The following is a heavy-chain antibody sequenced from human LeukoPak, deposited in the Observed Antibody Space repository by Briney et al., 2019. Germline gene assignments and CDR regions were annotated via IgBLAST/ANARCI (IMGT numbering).Heavy chain of an antibody. D-gene: IGHD5-24*01. V-gene: IGHV3-48*03. Sequence: GGSLRLSCAASGFTFSSYEMNWVRQAPGKGLEWVSYISSSGSTIYYADSVKGRFTISRDNTKNSLYLQMNSLRAEDTAVYYCAVATIKDHFDYWGQGTLVTVS. CDR3: AVATIKDHFDY. CDR2: ISSSGSTI. CDR1: GFTFSSYE. J-gene: IGHJ4*02.